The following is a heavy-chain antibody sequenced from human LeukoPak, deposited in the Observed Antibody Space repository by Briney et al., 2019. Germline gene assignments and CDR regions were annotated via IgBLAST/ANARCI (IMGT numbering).Heavy chain of an antibody. CDR1: GYTFTSYE. D-gene: IGHD5-24*01. J-gene: IGHJ6*03. Sequence: GASVKVSCKASGYTFTSYEMNWVRQATGQGLEWMGWMNPNSGNTGYAQKFQGRVTMTRNTSISTAYMELSSLRSEDTAVYYCARGGEMATIIHYYYYMDVWGKGTTVTVSS. CDR3: ARGGEMATIIHYYYYMDV. V-gene: IGHV1-8*01. CDR2: MNPNSGNT.